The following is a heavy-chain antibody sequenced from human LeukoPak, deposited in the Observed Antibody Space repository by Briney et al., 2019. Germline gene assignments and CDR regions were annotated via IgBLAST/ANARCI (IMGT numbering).Heavy chain of an antibody. CDR1: GGSISGYY. D-gene: IGHD3-10*01. CDR2: IYNSGST. J-gene: IGHJ4*02. V-gene: IGHV4-59*08. Sequence: SETLSLTCTVSGGSISGYYWSWIRQSPGKGLEWIGYIYNSGSTNYNPSLQSRVTISVDTSKNQFSLNLSSVTAADTAVYYCTRYGSGTYPRFDYWGQGTLVTVSS. CDR3: TRYGSGTYPRFDY.